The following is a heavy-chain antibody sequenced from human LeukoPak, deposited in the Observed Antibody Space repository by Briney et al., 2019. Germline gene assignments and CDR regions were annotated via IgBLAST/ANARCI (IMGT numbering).Heavy chain of an antibody. CDR2: IYYSGST. Sequence: SETLSLTCTVSGGSITSYYWSWIRQPPGKGLGWSGYIYYSGSTNYNPSLKSRVTISVDTSKHQFSLKLSSVTAADTAVYYWARSIVVVPAAILCFDYWGQGTLVSVSS. CDR1: GGSITSYY. D-gene: IGHD2-2*01. J-gene: IGHJ4*02. CDR3: ARSIVVVPAAILCFDY. V-gene: IGHV4-59*01.